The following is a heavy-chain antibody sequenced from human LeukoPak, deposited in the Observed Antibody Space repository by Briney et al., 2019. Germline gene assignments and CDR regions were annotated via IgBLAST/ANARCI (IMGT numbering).Heavy chain of an antibody. V-gene: IGHV4-59*08. CDR1: GGSFSGHY. D-gene: IGHD6-13*01. J-gene: IGHJ4*02. Sequence: SETLSLTCTVSGGSFSGHYWSWMRQPPGKAPEWIGYVYYTGSSSYNPSLKGRVTISVDTSMNQFSLKLFSVTAADTAVYYCARRARNSWHSDYWGQGAVVTVSS. CDR2: VYYTGSS. CDR3: ARRARNSWHSDY.